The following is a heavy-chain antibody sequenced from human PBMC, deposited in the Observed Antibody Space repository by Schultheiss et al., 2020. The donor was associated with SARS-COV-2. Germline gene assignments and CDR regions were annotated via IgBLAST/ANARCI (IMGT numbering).Heavy chain of an antibody. V-gene: IGHV3-33*01. CDR1: GFTFSSYG. D-gene: IGHD6-19*01. CDR3: ARAFGPSVRIAVATLPGY. CDR2: IWYDGSNK. J-gene: IGHJ4*02. Sequence: GESLKISCAASGFTFSSYGMHWVRQAPGKGLEWVAVIWYDGSNKYYADSVKGRFTISRDNSKNTLYLQMNSLRAEDTAVYYCARAFGPSVRIAVATLPGYWGQGTLVTVSS.